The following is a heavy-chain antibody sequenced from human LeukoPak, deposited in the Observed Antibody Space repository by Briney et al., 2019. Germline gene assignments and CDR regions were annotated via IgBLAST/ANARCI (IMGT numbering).Heavy chain of an antibody. V-gene: IGHV1-2*06. CDR1: GYTFTGYY. CDR2: INPNSGGT. J-gene: IGHJ4*02. Sequence: ASVKVSCKASGYTFTGYYMHWVRQAPGQGLEWMGPINPNSGGTNDAQKFQGRVTMTRDTSISTAYMELSRLRSDDTAVYYCARGEIAVSGTPPPADYWGKGTLVTVSS. CDR3: ARGEIAVSGTPPPADY. D-gene: IGHD6-19*01.